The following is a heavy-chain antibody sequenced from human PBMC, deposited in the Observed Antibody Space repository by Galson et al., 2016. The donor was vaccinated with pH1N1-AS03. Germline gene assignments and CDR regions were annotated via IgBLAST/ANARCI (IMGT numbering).Heavy chain of an antibody. D-gene: IGHD4-17*01. J-gene: IGHJ4*02. CDR2: IISDGRST. CDR3: GSSDYGDPIEF. Sequence: SLRLSCAASGFTFSSNWMHWVRQAPGKGLVWVSRIISDGRSTSYADSVKGRVTVSRDNARNMLYLEMNSLRVEDTAIYYCGSSDYGDPIEFWGQGALVTVSS. CDR1: GFTFSSNW. V-gene: IGHV3-74*01.